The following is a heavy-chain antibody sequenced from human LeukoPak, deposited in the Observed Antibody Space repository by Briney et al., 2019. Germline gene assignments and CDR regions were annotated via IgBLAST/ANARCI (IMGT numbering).Heavy chain of an antibody. D-gene: IGHD2-2*01. J-gene: IGHJ4*02. CDR1: NGSISDNY. Sequence: PSETLFLTCIISNGSISDNYWSWIRQPPGKGLEWIGYIYYSGSTNYSPSLRSRVTMSVDRSKNQVSLILSSLTAADTAVYYCARSAAGHQYYFDYWGRGTLVTVSS. CDR3: ARSAAGHQYYFDY. V-gene: IGHV4-59*01. CDR2: IYYSGST.